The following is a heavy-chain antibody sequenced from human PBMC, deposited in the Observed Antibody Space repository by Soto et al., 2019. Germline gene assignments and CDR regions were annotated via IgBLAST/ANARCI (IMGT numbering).Heavy chain of an antibody. V-gene: IGHV3-23*01. CDR3: AKLWFGELLSGDYFDY. D-gene: IGHD3-10*01. J-gene: IGHJ4*02. CDR2: ISGSGGST. CDR1: GFTFSSYA. Sequence: GGSLRLSCAASGFTFSSYAMSWVRQAPGKGLEWVSSISGSGGSTYYADSVKGRFTVSRDNSKNTLYLQMNSLRAEDTAVYYCAKLWFGELLSGDYFDYWGQGTLVTVSS.